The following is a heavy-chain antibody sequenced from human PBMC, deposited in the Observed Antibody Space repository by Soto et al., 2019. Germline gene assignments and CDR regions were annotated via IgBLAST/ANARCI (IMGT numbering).Heavy chain of an antibody. D-gene: IGHD6-19*01. J-gene: IGHJ5*02. CDR3: AKAAIAVAGIVGFKNWFDP. V-gene: IGHV3-23*01. Sequence: PGGSLRLSCAASGFTFSSYAMSWVRQAPGRGLEWVSAISGSGGSTYYADSVKGRFTISRDNSKNTLYLQMNSLRAEDTAVYYCAKAAIAVAGIVGFKNWFDPWGQGTLVTVSS. CDR2: ISGSGGST. CDR1: GFTFSSYA.